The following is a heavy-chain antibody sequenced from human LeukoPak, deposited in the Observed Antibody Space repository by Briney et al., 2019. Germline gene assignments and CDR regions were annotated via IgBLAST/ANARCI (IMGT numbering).Heavy chain of an antibody. Sequence: GGSLRLSCAASGITLTNYAMYWVRQAPGKGLESVSGISSDGGTTYYANSVKGRFTISRDNSKNTLYLQMGSLRPEDTAVYYCARGGYYNSGKSYWGQGTLVTVSS. V-gene: IGHV3-64*01. CDR2: ISSDGGTT. D-gene: IGHD3-10*01. CDR1: GITLTNYA. CDR3: ARGGYYNSGKSY. J-gene: IGHJ4*02.